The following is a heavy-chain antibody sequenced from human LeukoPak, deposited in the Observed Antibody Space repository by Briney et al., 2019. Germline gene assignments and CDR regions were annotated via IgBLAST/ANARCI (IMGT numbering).Heavy chain of an antibody. D-gene: IGHD2-15*01. CDR3: ARDSSHYCTGGRCYSEYFQN. V-gene: IGHV4-4*07. Sequence: PSETLSLTCTVSGGSISTYYWSWIRLPAGKGLEWIGRIYTSGSTNYNPSLKSRVTMSVDTSKNQFSLKLSSVTAADTAVYYCARDSSHYCTGGRCYSEYFQNWGQGTLVTVSS. J-gene: IGHJ1*01. CDR2: IYTSGST. CDR1: GGSISTYY.